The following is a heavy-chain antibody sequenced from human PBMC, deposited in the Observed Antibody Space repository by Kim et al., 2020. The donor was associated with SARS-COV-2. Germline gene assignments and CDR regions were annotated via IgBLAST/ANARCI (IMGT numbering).Heavy chain of an antibody. Sequence: SETLSLTCTVSGGSISSSSYYWGWIRQPPGKGLEWIGSIYYSGSTYYNPSLKSRVTISVDTSKNQFSLKLSSVTAADTAVYYCAALSWNGIDYWGQGTLVTVSS. V-gene: IGHV4-39*01. J-gene: IGHJ4*02. D-gene: IGHD1-1*01. CDR1: GGSISSSSYY. CDR3: AALSWNGIDY. CDR2: IYYSGST.